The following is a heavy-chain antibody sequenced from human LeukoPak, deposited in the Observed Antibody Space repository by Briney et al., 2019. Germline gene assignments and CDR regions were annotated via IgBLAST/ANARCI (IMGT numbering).Heavy chain of an antibody. CDR2: ISGSGGST. Sequence: PGGSLRLSCAASGFTFSSYAMSWVRQAPGKGLEWVSAISGSGGSTYYADSVKGRFTISRDNTKNTLYLQMNSLRAEDTAVYSCAKAPEWELLYWFDPWGQGTLVTVSS. CDR3: AKAPEWELLYWFDP. J-gene: IGHJ5*02. D-gene: IGHD1-26*01. V-gene: IGHV3-23*01. CDR1: GFTFSSYA.